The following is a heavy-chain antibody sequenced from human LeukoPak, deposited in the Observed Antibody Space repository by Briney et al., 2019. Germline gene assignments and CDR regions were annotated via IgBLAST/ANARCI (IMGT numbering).Heavy chain of an antibody. J-gene: IGHJ4*02. Sequence: PGGSLRLSCAASGFTFSSYAMHRVRQAPGKGLEWVAVISYDGSNKYYADSVKGRFTISRDNSKNTLYLQMNSLRAEDTAVYYCATQEADYGDYFDYWGQGTLVTVSS. CDR2: ISYDGSNK. CDR1: GFTFSSYA. D-gene: IGHD4-17*01. V-gene: IGHV3-30-3*01. CDR3: ATQEADYGDYFDY.